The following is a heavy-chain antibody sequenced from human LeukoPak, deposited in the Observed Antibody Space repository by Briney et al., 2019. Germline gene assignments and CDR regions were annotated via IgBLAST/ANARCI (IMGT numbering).Heavy chain of an antibody. CDR3: ARIGRLRRGSWFDP. CDR1: RYIFSQYG. CDR2: MNPNSGNT. D-gene: IGHD5-12*01. Sequence: ASVKVSCKASRYIFSQYGISWVRQAPGQGLEWMEWMNPNSGNTGYAQKFQGRVTITRNTSISTAYMELSSLRSEDTAVYYCARIGRLRRGSWFDPWGQGTLVTVSS. V-gene: IGHV1-8*03. J-gene: IGHJ5*02.